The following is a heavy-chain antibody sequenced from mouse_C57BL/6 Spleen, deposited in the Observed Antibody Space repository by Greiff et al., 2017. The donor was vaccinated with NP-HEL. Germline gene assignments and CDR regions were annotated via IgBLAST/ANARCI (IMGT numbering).Heavy chain of an antibody. CDR2: INPNYGTT. V-gene: IGHV1-39*01. CDR1: GYSFTDYN. CDR3: ARSQLFYYAMDY. J-gene: IGHJ4*01. D-gene: IGHD4-1*02. Sequence: LQESGPELVKPGASVKISCKASGYSFTDYNMNWVKQSLGQSLEWIGVINPNYGTTSYNQKFKAKATLTVDQSSSTPYMLLNSRTSDDSAVYYYARSQLFYYAMDYWGQGTSVIVSS.